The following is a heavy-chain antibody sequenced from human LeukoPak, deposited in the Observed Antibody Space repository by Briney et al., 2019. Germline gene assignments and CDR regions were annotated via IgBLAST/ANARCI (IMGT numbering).Heavy chain of an antibody. V-gene: IGHV3-48*03. J-gene: IGHJ4*02. D-gene: IGHD1-26*01. CDR3: ARVLGGSSPGAADY. CDR1: GFTFSSYE. CDR2: ISSGSTI. Sequence: GGSLRLSCAASGFTFSSYEMNWVRQAPGKGLEWVSYISSGSTIYYADSVKGRFTISRDNAKNSLYLQMNSLRAEDTAVYYCARVLGGSSPGAADYWGQGTLVTVSS.